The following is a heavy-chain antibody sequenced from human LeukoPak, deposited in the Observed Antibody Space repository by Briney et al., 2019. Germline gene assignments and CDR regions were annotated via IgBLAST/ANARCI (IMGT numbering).Heavy chain of an antibody. J-gene: IGHJ4*02. D-gene: IGHD3-16*02. V-gene: IGHV1-46*01. CDR2: INPSGGGT. CDR3: ARSGITWGTYRPPLDY. CDR1: GYSFTGYY. Sequence: ASVKGSCKVSGYSFTGYYIHWVRQAPGQGLEWMGIINPSGGGTSYAQKFQGRVTMTRDTSTSTVYMELSSLRSEDTAVYYCARSGITWGTYRPPLDYWGQGTLVTVSS.